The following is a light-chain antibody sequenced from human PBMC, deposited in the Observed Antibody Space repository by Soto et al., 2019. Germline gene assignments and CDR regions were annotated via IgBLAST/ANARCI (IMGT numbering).Light chain of an antibody. Sequence: EIEMTQSPSTLSLSPGERSTLSCMASQSVSSYLAWYQQKPGQAPRLLIYDASNRATGIPARFSGSGSGTDFTLTISSLEPEDFAVYYCQQRSNWPPGLTFGGGTKVDIK. CDR3: QQRSNWPPGLT. V-gene: IGKV3-11*01. J-gene: IGKJ4*01. CDR2: DAS. CDR1: QSVSSY.